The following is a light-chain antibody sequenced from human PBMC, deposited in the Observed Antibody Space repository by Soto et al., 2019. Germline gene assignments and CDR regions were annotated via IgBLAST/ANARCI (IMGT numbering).Light chain of an antibody. V-gene: IGKV3-20*01. CDR1: QSVRSTY. Sequence: EIVLTQSPGTLSLSPGDRATLSCRASQSVRSTYLDWYQQKPGQPPRLLIYGASSRATGIPDRFSGSGSGTAFTLTISSLEPEDFAVYYWQQYSDSSSYTFGQGTKLDIK. J-gene: IGKJ2*01. CDR2: GAS. CDR3: QQYSDSSSYT.